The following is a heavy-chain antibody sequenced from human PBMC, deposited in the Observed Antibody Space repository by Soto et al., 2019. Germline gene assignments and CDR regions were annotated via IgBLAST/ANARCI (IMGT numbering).Heavy chain of an antibody. J-gene: IGHJ4*02. CDR1: GGTFSSYS. V-gene: IGHV1-69*01. CDR3: ARKGRYFDWLLDY. Sequence: QVKLVQSGAEVKKPGSSVKVSCKASGGTFSSYSISWVRQAPGQGLEWMGGIIPIISTAKYAQKFQGRVSITADESTSTAYMEVTGLRSEDTAVYYCARKGRYFDWLLDYWGQGTLVTVSS. D-gene: IGHD3-9*01. CDR2: IIPIISTA.